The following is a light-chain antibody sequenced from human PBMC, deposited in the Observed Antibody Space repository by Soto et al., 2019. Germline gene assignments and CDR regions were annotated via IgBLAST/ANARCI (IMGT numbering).Light chain of an antibody. CDR1: QTVERW. CDR3: QESYSTLCT. CDR2: DVS. Sequence: DIQMTQSPSTLPASVGDRVTISCRASQTVERWLAWYQQKPGKAPKLLISDVSSLERGVPSRFSGSGSATEFTLTISSLQPEDFATYYCQESYSTLCTFGQGTKLEIK. V-gene: IGKV1-5*01. J-gene: IGKJ2*02.